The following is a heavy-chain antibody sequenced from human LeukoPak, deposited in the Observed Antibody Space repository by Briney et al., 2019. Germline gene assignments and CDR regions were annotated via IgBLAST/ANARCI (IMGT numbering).Heavy chain of an antibody. D-gene: IGHD2-2*01. Sequence: PGGSLRLSCVVSGLTLSNYGMSWVRQAPGKGLEWVSYINTDSSDIHYADSVKGRFTISRDNARNTLYLQLSSLRAEDSGVYYCARDTFQPGLIDSWGQGTLVTVSS. V-gene: IGHV3-21*05. CDR3: ARDTFQPGLIDS. J-gene: IGHJ4*02. CDR1: GLTLSNYG. CDR2: INTDSSDI.